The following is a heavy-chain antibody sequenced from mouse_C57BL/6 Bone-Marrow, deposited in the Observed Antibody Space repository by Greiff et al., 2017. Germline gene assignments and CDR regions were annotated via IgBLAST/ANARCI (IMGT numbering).Heavy chain of an antibody. Sequence: VQLQQSGAELAKPGASVKLSCKASGYTFTSYWLHWVKQRPGQVLEWIGYINPSSGYTKYNQKFKDKARLTADKSSSTAYMQLSSMTYEDSAVYYCARDYYGSSHWYFDVWGTGTTVTVSS. CDR1: GYTFTSYW. V-gene: IGHV1-7*01. CDR3: ARDYYGSSHWYFDV. CDR2: INPSSGYT. D-gene: IGHD1-1*01. J-gene: IGHJ1*03.